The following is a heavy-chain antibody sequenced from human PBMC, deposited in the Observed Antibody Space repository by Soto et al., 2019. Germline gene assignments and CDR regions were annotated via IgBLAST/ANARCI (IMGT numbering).Heavy chain of an antibody. CDR2: IYSGGSA. J-gene: IGHJ4*02. D-gene: IGHD2-2*01. CDR1: GFTVSSTY. V-gene: IGHV3-53*05. Sequence: SLRLSCAASGFTVSSTYMSWVRQAPGKGLEWVSVIYSGGSAYYADSVKGRFTISRDNSKNTLYLQMNSLRTEDTAIYYCARDSYRGDVVLTPAPYGNDYWGRGTLVTVSS. CDR3: ARDSYRGDVVLTPAPYGNDY.